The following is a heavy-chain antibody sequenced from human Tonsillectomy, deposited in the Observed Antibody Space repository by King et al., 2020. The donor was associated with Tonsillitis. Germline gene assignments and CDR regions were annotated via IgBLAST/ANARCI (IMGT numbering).Heavy chain of an antibody. CDR1: GGSLSSSNW. D-gene: IGHD5-24*01. Sequence: VQLQESGPGLVKPSGTLSLTCAVSGGSLSSSNWWGWVRPPPGKGLGWIGGIYHSWSPNYNPSLKSRVTMSVDKSKNQFSLKLCSVTAADTAVYYCARRRWNAFDLWGQGTRVTVSS. CDR3: ARRRWNAFDL. CDR2: IYHSWSP. J-gene: IGHJ3*01. V-gene: IGHV4-4*02.